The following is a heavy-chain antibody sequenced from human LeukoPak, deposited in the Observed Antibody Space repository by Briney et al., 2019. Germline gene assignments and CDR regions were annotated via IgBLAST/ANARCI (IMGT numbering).Heavy chain of an antibody. V-gene: IGHV3-48*01. D-gene: IGHD2-15*01. CDR2: ISSSSDVI. Sequence: GGSLRLSCAASGFTFYTYSMDWGRQAPGKGLEWFSYISSSSDVIYYADSVKGRFTISRDNAKNSLYLQMNSLRAEDTAVYYCTRDPTRRFDYWGQGTLVTVSS. CDR3: TRDPTRRFDY. J-gene: IGHJ4*02. CDR1: GFTFYTYS.